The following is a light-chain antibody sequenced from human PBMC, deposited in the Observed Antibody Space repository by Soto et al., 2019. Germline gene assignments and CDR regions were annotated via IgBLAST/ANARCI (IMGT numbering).Light chain of an antibody. V-gene: IGLV2-8*01. CDR2: DVS. CDR3: SSYAGSSWV. J-gene: IGLJ3*02. Sequence: QSALTQPASVSGSPGQSITISCTGTSRDVGGYNYVSWYQQHPGKAPKLMIYDVSKRPSGVPYRFSGSKSGNAASLTVSGLQGEDEADYYCSSYAGSSWVFGGGTKLTVL. CDR1: SRDVGGYNY.